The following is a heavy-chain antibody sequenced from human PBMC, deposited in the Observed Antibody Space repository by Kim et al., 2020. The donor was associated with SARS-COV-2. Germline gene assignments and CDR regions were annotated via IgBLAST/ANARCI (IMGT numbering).Heavy chain of an antibody. CDR1: GGSIKSYS. Sequence: SETLSLTCTVSGGSIKSYSWSWIRQPPGKGLEWIGYTYYSGSTNYNPSLKSRVIISVDTSKNQFSLKLSSVTAADTAVYYCARDRVGYCSSTSCTLHFDYWGQGTLVTISS. CDR3: ARDRVGYCSSTSCTLHFDY. D-gene: IGHD2-2*01. CDR2: TYYSGST. V-gene: IGHV4-59*01. J-gene: IGHJ4*02.